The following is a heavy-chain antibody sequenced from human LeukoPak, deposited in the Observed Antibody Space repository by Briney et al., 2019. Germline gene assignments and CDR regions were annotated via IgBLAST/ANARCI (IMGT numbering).Heavy chain of an antibody. CDR3: ARQTSSSSRVDF. CDR2: IYPGDSDT. CDR1: GYMFSNYW. Sequence: PGESLKILCKGSGYMFSNYWVGWVREMPGKSLEWMGSIYPGDSDTTYSPSLQGQVTLSADKSISTAYLQWNSLKASDTAMYFCARQTSSSSRVDFWGQGTLVTVSS. J-gene: IGHJ4*02. V-gene: IGHV5-51*01. D-gene: IGHD6-6*01.